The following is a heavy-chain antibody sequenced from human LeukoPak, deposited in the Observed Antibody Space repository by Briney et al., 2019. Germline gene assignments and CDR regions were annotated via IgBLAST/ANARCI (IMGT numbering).Heavy chain of an antibody. Sequence: SETLSLTCTVSGGSISSYYWSWIRQPPGKGLEWIGYIYYSGSTNYNPSLKSRVTISVDTSKNQFSLKLSSVTAADTAVYYCARDTAMAINAFDIWGQGTMVTFSS. D-gene: IGHD5-18*01. CDR3: ARDTAMAINAFDI. CDR1: GGSISSYY. CDR2: IYYSGST. J-gene: IGHJ3*02. V-gene: IGHV4-59*01.